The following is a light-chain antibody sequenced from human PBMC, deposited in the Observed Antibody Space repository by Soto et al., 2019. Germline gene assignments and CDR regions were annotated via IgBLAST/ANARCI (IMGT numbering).Light chain of an antibody. CDR1: QGLSDTN. CDR2: DSS. J-gene: IGKJ1*01. V-gene: IGKV3-20*01. CDR3: QLYDMSPRT. Sequence: VVLTQSPCTLSLSPGEGATLSCRASQGLSDTNLAWYQHKPGQAPRRLMYDSSRRAPGVPHRFSGSGSGTEVTLTINCMEPASFELYYCQLYDMSPRTLGLWSKVEIK.